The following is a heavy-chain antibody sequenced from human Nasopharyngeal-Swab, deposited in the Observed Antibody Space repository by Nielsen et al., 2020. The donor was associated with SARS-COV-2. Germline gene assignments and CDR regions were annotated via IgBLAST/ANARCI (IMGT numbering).Heavy chain of an antibody. D-gene: IGHD1-1*01. V-gene: IGHV1-2*06. CDR2: INPNSGGT. Sequence: ASVTVSCKASGYTFTGYYMNWVRQAPGQGLEWMGRINPNSGGTNYAQKFQGRVTMTRDTSISTAYMELSRLRSDDTAVYYCARDGTRYNWNDYYYYGMDVWGQGTTVTVSS. CDR1: GYTFTGYY. CDR3: ARDGTRYNWNDYYYYGMDV. J-gene: IGHJ6*02.